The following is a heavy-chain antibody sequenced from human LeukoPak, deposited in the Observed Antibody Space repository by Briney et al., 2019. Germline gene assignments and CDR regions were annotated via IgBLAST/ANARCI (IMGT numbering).Heavy chain of an antibody. CDR1: GYIFTDNY. Sequence: GASVKVSCKASGYIFTDNYMHWVRQTPGQGLEWIAWINPKTGATAYAQGFQGRITVTSDTSINTAYMDLSSLTSDDTAVFYCARDLTANIDSSYWGQGTLVTVSS. D-gene: IGHD4-11*01. V-gene: IGHV1-2*02. J-gene: IGHJ4*02. CDR3: ARDLTANIDSSY. CDR2: INPKTGAT.